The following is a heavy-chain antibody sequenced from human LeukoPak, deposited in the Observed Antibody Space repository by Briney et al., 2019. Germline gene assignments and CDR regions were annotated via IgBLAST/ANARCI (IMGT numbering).Heavy chain of an antibody. CDR3: ARGRFDSSGYYFDY. CDR1: GFTVSSIY. Sequence: GGSLRLSCAASGFTVSSIYMSWVRQAPGKGLEWDSAVYSGGSTYYADSVKGRFTISRDNSQNTLYLQMNSLRADDTAVYYCARGRFDSSGYYFDYWGQGTLVTVSS. J-gene: IGHJ4*02. V-gene: IGHV3-53*01. D-gene: IGHD3-22*01. CDR2: VYSGGST.